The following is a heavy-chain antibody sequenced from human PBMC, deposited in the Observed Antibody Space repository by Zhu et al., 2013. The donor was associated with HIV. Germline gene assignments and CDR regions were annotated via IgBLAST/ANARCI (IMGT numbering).Heavy chain of an antibody. D-gene: IGHD2-21*02. CDR1: GYTLTELS. V-gene: IGHV1-24*01. CDR3: ASGSVVVTPVPYYYGMDV. CDR2: FDIEQGET. J-gene: IGHJ6*02. Sequence: QVQLVQSGAEVRKPGASVRLSCKVSGYTLTELSMHWVRQAPGRGLEWVGGFDIEQGETIYAQKFQDRVTLTEDTSTDTAFMELSSLRSEDTAVYYCASGSVVVTPVPYYYGMDVWGQGTTVTVSS.